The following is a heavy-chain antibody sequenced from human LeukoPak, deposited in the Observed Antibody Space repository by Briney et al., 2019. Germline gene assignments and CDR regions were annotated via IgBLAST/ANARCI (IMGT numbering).Heavy chain of an antibody. CDR1: GGSFSGYY. Sequence: SETPSLTCAVDGGSFSGYYWSWIRQPPGKGLEWIGEINHSGSTNYNPSLKSRVTISGDTSKNQISLKLSSVTAADTAVYYCARXIYXYXXXXFLLWGQGTLVTVS. CDR3: ARXIYXYXXXXFLL. D-gene: IGHD3-10*01. J-gene: IGHJ4*02. CDR2: INHSGST. V-gene: IGHV4-34*01.